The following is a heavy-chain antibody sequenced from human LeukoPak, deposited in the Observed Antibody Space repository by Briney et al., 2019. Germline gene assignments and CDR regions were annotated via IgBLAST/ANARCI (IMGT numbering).Heavy chain of an antibody. CDR2: INPNSGGT. CDR1: GYTFTGYY. Sequence: ASVKVSCKASGYTFTGYYMHWVRQAPGQGLEWMGWINPNSGGTNYAQKFQGRVTMTRDTSISTAYMELSRLRSDDTAVYYCARDRAGWNDDSDYWGQGTLVTVSS. V-gene: IGHV1-2*02. D-gene: IGHD1-1*01. CDR3: ARDRAGWNDDSDY. J-gene: IGHJ4*02.